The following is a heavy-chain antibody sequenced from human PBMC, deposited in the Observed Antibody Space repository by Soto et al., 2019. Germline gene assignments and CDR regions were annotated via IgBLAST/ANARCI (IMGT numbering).Heavy chain of an antibody. CDR1: GYTFTSYA. J-gene: IGHJ4*02. CDR2: INAGNGNT. CDR3: ARDLGGWPDY. V-gene: IGHV1-3*01. Sequence: ASVKVSCKDSGYTFTSYAMHWVRQAPGQRLEWMGWINAGNGNTKYSQKFQGRVTVTKGTSASTAYMELSSLRSEDTAVYYCARDLGGWPDYWGQGTLVTVSS. D-gene: IGHD2-15*01.